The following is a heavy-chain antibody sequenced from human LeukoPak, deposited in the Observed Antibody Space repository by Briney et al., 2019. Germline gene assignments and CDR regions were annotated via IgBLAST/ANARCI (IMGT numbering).Heavy chain of an antibody. CDR3: AKAAYYDSSGYTLDY. V-gene: IGHV3-30*18. Sequence: QPGGSLRLSCAASGFTFSSYGMHWVRQAPGKGLEWVAVISYDGSNKYYADSVKGRFTISRDNSKNTLYLQMNSLRAEDTAVYYCAKAAYYDSSGYTLDYWGQGTLVTVSS. CDR1: GFTFSSYG. CDR2: ISYDGSNK. J-gene: IGHJ4*02. D-gene: IGHD3-22*01.